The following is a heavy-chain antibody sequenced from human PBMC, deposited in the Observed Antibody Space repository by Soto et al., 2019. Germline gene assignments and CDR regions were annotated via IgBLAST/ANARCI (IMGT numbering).Heavy chain of an antibody. CDR1: GFTFGSCG. D-gene: IGHD1-1*01. V-gene: IGHV3-23*01. CDR3: ATEGAKTTWNFDY. J-gene: IGHJ4*02. Sequence: PVGSQRLSCVASGFTFGSCGVNWVRQAPGKGLEWVAGVSPHGANTYYADSVRGRFIISRDDSRNTVSLDMNSLRGEDSAVYYCATEGAKTTWNFDYWGQGTVVTVSS. CDR2: VSPHGANT.